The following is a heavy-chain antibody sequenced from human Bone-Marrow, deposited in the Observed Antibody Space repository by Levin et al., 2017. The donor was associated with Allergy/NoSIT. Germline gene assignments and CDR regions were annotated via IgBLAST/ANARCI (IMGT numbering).Heavy chain of an antibody. J-gene: IGHJ6*02. D-gene: IGHD5-12*01. V-gene: IGHV1-3*04. CDR3: GRWQLGYEYKSMDV. CDR1: GYKFNTYA. CDR2: INTGNGNT. Sequence: GASVKVSCKASGYKFNTYAIHWVRQAPGQRLEWMGWINTGNGNTKYSEKFQDRVTITRDTGASTAYLEVRSLRSEDSAVYYCGRWQLGYEYKSMDVWGQGTTVTVSS.